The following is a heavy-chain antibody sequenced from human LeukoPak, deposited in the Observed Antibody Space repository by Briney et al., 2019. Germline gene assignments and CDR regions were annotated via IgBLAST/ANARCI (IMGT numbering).Heavy chain of an antibody. J-gene: IGHJ3*02. Sequence: GGSLRLSCAAPGFTFSSYSMNWVRQAPGKGLEWVSSISSSSSYIYYADSVKGRFTISRDNAKNSLYLQMNSLRAEDTAVYYCARDRERRDGYNAFDIWGQGTMVTVSS. D-gene: IGHD5-24*01. CDR2: ISSSSSYI. V-gene: IGHV3-21*01. CDR1: GFTFSSYS. CDR3: ARDRERRDGYNAFDI.